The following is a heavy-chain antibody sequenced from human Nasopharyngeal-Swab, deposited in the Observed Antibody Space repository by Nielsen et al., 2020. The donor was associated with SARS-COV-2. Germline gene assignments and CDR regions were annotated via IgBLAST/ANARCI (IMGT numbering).Heavy chain of an antibody. CDR3: AKERFYSGSGKYPRDFDY. D-gene: IGHD3-10*01. J-gene: IGHJ4*02. V-gene: IGHV3-30*18. Sequence: GGSLRLSCVASGFTFSNYGMHWVRQAPGKGLEWVAITSYDGSNKYHADSVKGRFTISKDNSKNTLYLQMSSLRADDTAVYYCAKERFYSGSGKYPRDFDYWGQGTLVTVSS. CDR2: TSYDGSNK. CDR1: GFTFSNYG.